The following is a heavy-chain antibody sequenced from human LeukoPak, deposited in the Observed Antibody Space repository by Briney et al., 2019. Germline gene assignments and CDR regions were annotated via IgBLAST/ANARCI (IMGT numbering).Heavy chain of an antibody. V-gene: IGHV3-23*01. CDR1: GFTFSNYA. Sequence: GGSLRLSCAASGFTFSNYAMSWVRQAPGKGLEWVSAISGSGGSTYYADSVKGRFTISRDNSKNTLYLQMNSLRAEDTAVYYCAKVGPRGGYYDSSGPTPFDYWGQGTLVTVSS. D-gene: IGHD3-22*01. J-gene: IGHJ4*02. CDR3: AKVGPRGGYYDSSGPTPFDY. CDR2: ISGSGGST.